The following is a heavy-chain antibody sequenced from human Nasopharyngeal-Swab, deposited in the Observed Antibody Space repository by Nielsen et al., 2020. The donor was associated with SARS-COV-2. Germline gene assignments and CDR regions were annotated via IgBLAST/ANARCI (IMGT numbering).Heavy chain of an antibody. CDR3: ARALGNWSYVSFHTIDY. D-gene: IGHD1-7*01. CDR2: IYYSGST. V-gene: IGHV4-39*01. J-gene: IGHJ4*02. CDR1: GGSISSSSYY. Sequence: SETLSLTCTVSGGSISSSSYYWGWIRQPPGKGLEWIGSIYYSGSTYYNPSLKSRVTISVDTSKNQFSLKLSSVTAADTAVYYCARALGNWSYVSFHTIDYWGQGTLVTVSS.